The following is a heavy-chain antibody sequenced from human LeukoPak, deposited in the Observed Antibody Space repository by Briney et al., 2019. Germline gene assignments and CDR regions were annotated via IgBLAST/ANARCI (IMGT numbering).Heavy chain of an antibody. Sequence: GGSLRLSCTTSGFTFSDYAVSWVRQAQGEGLEWIGFIRNKANGGTTEYAASVKGRFTISRDDSKTIAHLQMSSLRAEDTAVYYCAKECDYDILTGYCEHFDYWGQGTLVTVSS. V-gene: IGHV3-49*04. J-gene: IGHJ4*02. CDR1: GFTFSDYA. CDR2: IRNKANGGTT. CDR3: AKECDYDILTGYCEHFDY. D-gene: IGHD3-9*01.